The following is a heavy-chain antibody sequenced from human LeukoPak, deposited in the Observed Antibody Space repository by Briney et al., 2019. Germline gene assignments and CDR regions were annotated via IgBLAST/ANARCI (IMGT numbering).Heavy chain of an antibody. D-gene: IGHD5-18*01. CDR3: ASLDTAAVPRGGY. J-gene: IGHJ4*02. Sequence: GGSLRLSCAASEFTFSDYYMSWIRQAPGKGLEWVSYISYSGDTIYYADSVKGRFTVSRDNAKNSLYLQMDSLRAEDTAVYYCASLDTAAVPRGGYWGQGTLVTVSS. CDR1: EFTFSDYY. V-gene: IGHV3-11*04. CDR2: ISYSGDTI.